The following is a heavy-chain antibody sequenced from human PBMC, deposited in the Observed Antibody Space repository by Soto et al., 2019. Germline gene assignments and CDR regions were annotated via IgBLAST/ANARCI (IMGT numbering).Heavy chain of an antibody. CDR3: ATPGVAVAGYYYYGMDV. CDR1: GGTFSSYA. Sequence: SVKVSCKXSGGTFSSYAISWVRQAPGQGLEWMGGIIPIFGTANYAQKFQGRVTITADKSTSTAYMELSSLRSEDTAVYYCATPGVAVAGYYYYGMDVWGQGTTVTVSS. CDR2: IIPIFGTA. J-gene: IGHJ6*02. D-gene: IGHD6-19*01. V-gene: IGHV1-69*06.